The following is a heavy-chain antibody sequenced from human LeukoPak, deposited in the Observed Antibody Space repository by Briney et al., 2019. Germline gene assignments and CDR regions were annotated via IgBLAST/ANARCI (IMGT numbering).Heavy chain of an antibody. CDR2: ISYDGSNK. CDR3: AKSAAAGTQMDV. D-gene: IGHD6-13*01. V-gene: IGHV3-30*18. J-gene: IGHJ6*02. Sequence: GGSLRLSCAASGFTFSSYGMHWVRQAPGKGLEWVAVISYDGSNKYYADSVKGRFTISRDNSKNTLYLQMNSLRAEDTAVYYCAKSAAAGTQMDVWGQGTTVTVSS. CDR1: GFTFSSYG.